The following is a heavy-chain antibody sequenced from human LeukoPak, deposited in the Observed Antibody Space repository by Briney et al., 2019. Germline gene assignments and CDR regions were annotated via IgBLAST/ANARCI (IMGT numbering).Heavy chain of an antibody. CDR3: ARALIGSRYFDWLSHPFDY. J-gene: IGHJ4*02. D-gene: IGHD3-9*01. Sequence: GGSLRLSCAASGFTFSTYTIHWVRQAPGQGLEYVSAISANGGSTYYADSVKGRFTISRDNSKNTVYLQMGSLRSEDMAVYYCARALIGSRYFDWLSHPFDYWGQGTLVTVSS. CDR1: GFTFSTYT. V-gene: IGHV3-64*02. CDR2: ISANGGST.